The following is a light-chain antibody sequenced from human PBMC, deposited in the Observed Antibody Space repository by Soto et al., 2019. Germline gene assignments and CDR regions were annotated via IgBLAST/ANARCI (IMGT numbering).Light chain of an antibody. CDR2: DAS. V-gene: IGKV1-13*02. CDR3: QQFNSSFIT. J-gene: IGKJ5*01. CDR1: QVISSA. Sequence: AIQLTPSPSSLSASVGDRVTITCRASQVISSALAWYQQKPGKAPKLLIYDASSLESGVPSRFSGSGSGTDFTLTISSLQPEDFATYYCQQFNSSFITFGQGTRLEIK.